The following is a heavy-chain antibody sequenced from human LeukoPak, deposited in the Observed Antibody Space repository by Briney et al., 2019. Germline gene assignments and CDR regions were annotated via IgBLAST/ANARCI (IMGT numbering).Heavy chain of an antibody. CDR3: ARQRGYGSGPLDY. D-gene: IGHD3-10*01. Sequence: GESLKTSCKASGYSFTSYWIGWVRQMPGKGLEWMGIIYPGDSDTRYSPSFQGQVTISADKSISTAYLQWSSLKASDSAMYYCARQRGYGSGPLDYWGQGTLVTVSS. CDR2: IYPGDSDT. V-gene: IGHV5-51*01. J-gene: IGHJ4*02. CDR1: GYSFTSYW.